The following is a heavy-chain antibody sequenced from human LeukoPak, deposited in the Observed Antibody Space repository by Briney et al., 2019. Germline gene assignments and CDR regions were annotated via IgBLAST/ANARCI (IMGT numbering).Heavy chain of an antibody. V-gene: IGHV3-53*01. CDR1: GFTVSNDY. CDR2: IYGGGDT. J-gene: IGHJ4*02. CDR3: TRLLPSSHHFFDS. Sequence: GGSLRLSCAVSGFTVSNDYMSWVRQAPGKGLEWVSVIYGGGDTYYADSVRGRFTISRDDFENTLFLQMDSLRAEDTAVYYCTRLLPSSHHFFDSWGQGTLVTVSS. D-gene: IGHD6-6*01.